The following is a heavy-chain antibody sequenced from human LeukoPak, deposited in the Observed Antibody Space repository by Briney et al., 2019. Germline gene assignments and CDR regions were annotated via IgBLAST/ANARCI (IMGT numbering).Heavy chain of an antibody. J-gene: IGHJ4*02. CDR1: GFTFSSYA. Sequence: PGGSLRLSCAASGFTFSSYAMSWVRQAPGKGLEWASSISSSSSYIYYADSVKGRFTISRDNAKNSLYLQMNSLRAEDTAVYYCARFPYYYDSSGYPSFDYWGQGTLVTVSS. CDR3: ARFPYYYDSSGYPSFDY. D-gene: IGHD3-22*01. V-gene: IGHV3-21*01. CDR2: ISSSSSYI.